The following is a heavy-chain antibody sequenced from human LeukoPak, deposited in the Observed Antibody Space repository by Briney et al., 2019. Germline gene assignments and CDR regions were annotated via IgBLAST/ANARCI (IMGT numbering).Heavy chain of an antibody. V-gene: IGHV3-30*03. J-gene: IGHJ4*02. CDR1: RFTLSTYW. Sequence: GGSLRLSCAASRFTLSTYWMSWVRQAPGKGLEWVAVTSSDLNVKLYADSVEGRFTISRDNSRSTLYLQMNSLRPEDTAIYYCAREGYYGSGSPPSLYFDYWGQGTLVTVSS. D-gene: IGHD3-10*01. CDR2: TSSDLNVK. CDR3: AREGYYGSGSPPSLYFDY.